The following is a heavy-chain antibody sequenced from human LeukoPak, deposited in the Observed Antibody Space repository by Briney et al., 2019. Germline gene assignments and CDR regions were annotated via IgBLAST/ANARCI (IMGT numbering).Heavy chain of an antibody. Sequence: GGSLRLSCAASGFTFSSYGMHWVRQAPGKGLEWVAFIRYDVSNKYYADSVKGRFTISRDNSKNTLYLQMNSLRAEDTAVYYCAKDGLGYCSSTSCIRTHFDYWGQGTLVTVSS. CDR3: AKDGLGYCSSTSCIRTHFDY. D-gene: IGHD2-2*01. CDR1: GFTFSSYG. J-gene: IGHJ4*02. CDR2: IRYDVSNK. V-gene: IGHV3-30*02.